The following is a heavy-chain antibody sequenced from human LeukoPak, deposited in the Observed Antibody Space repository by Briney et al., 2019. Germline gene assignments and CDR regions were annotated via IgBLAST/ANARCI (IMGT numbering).Heavy chain of an antibody. CDR3: ARDSRRYFDWLSDY. D-gene: IGHD3-9*01. V-gene: IGHV3-23*01. CDR1: GFTFSSYA. CDR2: ISGSGGST. Sequence: PGGSLRLSCAASGFTFSSYAMSWVRQAPGKGLEWVSAISGSGGSTYYADSVKGRFTISRDNAKNSLYLQMNSLRDEDTAVYYCARDSRRYFDWLSDYWGQGTLVTVSS. J-gene: IGHJ4*02.